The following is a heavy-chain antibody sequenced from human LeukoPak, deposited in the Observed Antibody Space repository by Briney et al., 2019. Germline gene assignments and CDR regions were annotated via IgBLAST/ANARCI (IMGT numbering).Heavy chain of an antibody. V-gene: IGHV3-23*01. Sequence: PGGSLRLSCGVSGITLSNYGMSWVRQAPGKGLEWVAGISDSGGRTNYADSVKGRFTISRDNPKNTLYLHMSSLRAEDTAVYFCAERGVVIRVILVGFHKEAYYFDSWGRGALVTVSS. CDR3: AERGVVIRVILVGFHKEAYYFDS. J-gene: IGHJ4*02. D-gene: IGHD2-21*01. CDR1: GITLSNYG. CDR2: ISDSGGRT.